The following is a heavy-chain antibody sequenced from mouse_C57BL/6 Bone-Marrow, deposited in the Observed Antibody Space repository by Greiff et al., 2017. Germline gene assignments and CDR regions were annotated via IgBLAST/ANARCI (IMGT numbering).Heavy chain of an antibody. Sequence: QVQLQQPGAELVKPGASVKLSCKASGYTFTSYWMQWVKQRPGKGLEWIGEIDPSDSYTNYNQKFKGKATLTVDTSSSTAYMQLSSLTSEDSAVYYCARSTTVVDYWGQGTTLTVSS. J-gene: IGHJ2*01. CDR3: ARSTTVVDY. CDR1: GYTFTSYW. CDR2: IDPSDSYT. D-gene: IGHD1-1*01. V-gene: IGHV1-50*01.